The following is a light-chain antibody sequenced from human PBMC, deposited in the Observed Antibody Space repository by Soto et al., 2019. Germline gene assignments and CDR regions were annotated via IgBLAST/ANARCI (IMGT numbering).Light chain of an antibody. Sequence: QSVLTQPASVSGSPGQSITISCTGTSSDVGGYNHVSWYQHSPGKAPKLILFAVSDRTSGVSHRFSGSKSGNTASLTISGLQAEDEDDYYCCSYTSLSTVVFGGGTQLTVL. J-gene: IGLJ2*01. CDR2: AVS. CDR1: SSDVGGYNH. CDR3: CSYTSLSTVV. V-gene: IGLV2-14*01.